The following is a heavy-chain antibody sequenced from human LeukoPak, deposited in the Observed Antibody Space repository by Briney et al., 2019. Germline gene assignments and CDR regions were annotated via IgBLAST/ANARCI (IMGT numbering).Heavy chain of an antibody. Sequence: LSETLSLTCTASGGSISSYYWSWIRQPPGKGLEWIGYIYYSGSTNYNPSLKSRVTISVDTSKNQFSLKLSSVTAADTAVYYCARSAGVVNWFDPWGQGTLVAVSS. V-gene: IGHV4-59*01. CDR1: GGSISSYY. CDR2: IYYSGST. J-gene: IGHJ5*02. D-gene: IGHD2-8*01. CDR3: ARSAGVVNWFDP.